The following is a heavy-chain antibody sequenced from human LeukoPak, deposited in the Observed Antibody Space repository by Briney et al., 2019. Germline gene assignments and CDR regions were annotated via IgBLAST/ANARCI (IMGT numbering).Heavy chain of an antibody. D-gene: IGHD2-15*01. CDR2: INAGNGNT. CDR3: ATGPRYCSGGSCYSAGNYYYYGMDV. Sequence: ASVKVSCKASGYTFTSYAMHWVRQAPGQRLEWMGWINAGNGNTKYSQKFQGRVTITRDTSASTAYMELSSLRSEDTAVYYCATGPRYCSGGSCYSAGNYYYYGMDVWGKGTTVTVSS. J-gene: IGHJ6*04. V-gene: IGHV1-3*01. CDR1: GYTFTSYA.